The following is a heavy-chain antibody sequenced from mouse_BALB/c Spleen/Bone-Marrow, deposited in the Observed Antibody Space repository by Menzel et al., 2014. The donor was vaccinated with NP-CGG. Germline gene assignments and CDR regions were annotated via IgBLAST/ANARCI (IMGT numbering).Heavy chain of an antibody. Sequence: EAKVEESRGGLVQPGGSRKLSCAASGFTFSSFGMHWVRQAPEKGLEWVAYISNGSSTIYYADTVKGRFTISRDNPKNTLFLQMTSLRSEDTAMYYCARKGAMITHYYAMDYWGQGTSVTVSS. V-gene: IGHV5-17*02. D-gene: IGHD2-4*01. CDR3: ARKGAMITHYYAMDY. CDR2: ISNGSSTI. J-gene: IGHJ4*01. CDR1: GFTFSSFG.